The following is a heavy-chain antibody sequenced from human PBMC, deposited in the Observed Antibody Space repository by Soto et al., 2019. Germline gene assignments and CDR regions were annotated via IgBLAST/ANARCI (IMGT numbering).Heavy chain of an antibody. CDR1: SGSVSRGSYY. J-gene: IGHJ6*02. V-gene: IGHV4-61*01. CDR2: IYYSGST. D-gene: IGHD6-19*01. Sequence: QVQLQESGPGLVKPSETLSLTCTVSSGSVSRGSYYWSWIRQPPGKGLEWIGYIYYSGSTNYNPSLKSRVTISVDTSKNQFSLKLSSVTAADTAVYYCATGIEGWYQGRYYYGMDVWGQGTTVTVSS. CDR3: ATGIEGWYQGRYYYGMDV.